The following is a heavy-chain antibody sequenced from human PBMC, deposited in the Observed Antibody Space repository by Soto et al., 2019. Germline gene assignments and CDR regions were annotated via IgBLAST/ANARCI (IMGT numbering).Heavy chain of an antibody. CDR1: GYTFTSYG. Sequence: ASVKVSCKASGYTFTSYGISWVRQAPGQGLEWMGWISAYNGNTNYAQKLQGRVTMTADTSTSTAYMELSSLRSEDTAVYYCARASMVRGYLSLNYYYYSGMDVWGQGTTVTVSS. CDR3: ARASMVRGYLSLNYYYYSGMDV. J-gene: IGHJ6*02. V-gene: IGHV1-18*01. CDR2: ISAYNGNT. D-gene: IGHD3-10*01.